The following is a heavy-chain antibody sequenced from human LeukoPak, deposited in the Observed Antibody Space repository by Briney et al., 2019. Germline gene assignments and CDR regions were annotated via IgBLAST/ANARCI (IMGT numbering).Heavy chain of an antibody. Sequence: GGSLRLSCVGSGFTFSSHSMNWVRQAPGKGLEWVSGISGSGGSIYYADSVKGRFTISRDNSKNTQYLQMSSLRAEDTAVYYCANSGGFYSVFDHWGQGTLVTVSS. D-gene: IGHD3-22*01. CDR3: ANSGGFYSVFDH. CDR1: GFTFSSHS. J-gene: IGHJ4*02. V-gene: IGHV3-23*01. CDR2: ISGSGGSI.